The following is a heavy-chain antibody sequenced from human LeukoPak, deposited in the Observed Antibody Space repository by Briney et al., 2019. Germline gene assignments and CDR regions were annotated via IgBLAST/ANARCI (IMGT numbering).Heavy chain of an antibody. CDR2: INHSGST. D-gene: IGHD5-24*01. Sequence: SETLSLTCDVYGGSFSGCYWSWIRQPPGKGLEWIGEINHSGSTNYNPSLKSRVTVSVDTSKNRFSLKLSSVTAADTAVYYCARRWLQFRGLAPFDYWGQGTLVTVSS. V-gene: IGHV4-34*01. J-gene: IGHJ4*02. CDR1: GGSFSGCY. CDR3: ARRWLQFRGLAPFDY.